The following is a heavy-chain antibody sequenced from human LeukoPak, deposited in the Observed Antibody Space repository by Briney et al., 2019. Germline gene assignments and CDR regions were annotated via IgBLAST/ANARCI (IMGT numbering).Heavy chain of an antibody. V-gene: IGHV3-23*01. D-gene: IGHD3-16*01. J-gene: IGHJ4*02. CDR3: ARGGPSPLDY. CDR1: GFSFSSYG. CDR2: VSVGGGST. Sequence: GGSLRLSCAASGFSFSSYGMGWVRQAPGKGLEWISAVSVGGGSTDYADSVKGRFIISRDNSKNMLYLQMNSLRADDTAVYYCARGGPSPLDYWGQGNLVTVSS.